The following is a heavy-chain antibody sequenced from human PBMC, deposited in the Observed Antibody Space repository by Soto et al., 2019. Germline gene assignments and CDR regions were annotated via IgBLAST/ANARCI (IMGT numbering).Heavy chain of an antibody. Sequence: QVQLVQSGAEVQKPGSSVKVSCKASGGTFSSYTISWVRQAPGQGLEWMGRIIPILGIANYAQKFQGRVTITEDKSTSTAYMELSNLRSEDRSVYDCARDGGSGYYIQDNWFDPWGQGTLVTVSS. CDR1: GGTFSSYT. CDR2: IIPILGIA. V-gene: IGHV1-69*08. J-gene: IGHJ5*02. D-gene: IGHD3-3*01. CDR3: ARDGGSGYYIQDNWFDP.